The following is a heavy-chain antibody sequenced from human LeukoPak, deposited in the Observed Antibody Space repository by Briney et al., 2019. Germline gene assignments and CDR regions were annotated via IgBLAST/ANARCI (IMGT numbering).Heavy chain of an antibody. D-gene: IGHD6-19*01. CDR3: ATKQWLAPPPDS. CDR1: GFTFSKYW. Sequence: GGSLRLSCAASGFTFSKYWMLWVRQAPGKGLVSVSRINTDGTVTTYADSVKGRFTVSRDNADNTMFLQMYSVRDEDTAVYYCATKQWLAPPPDSWGQGTPVTVSS. CDR2: INTDGTVT. V-gene: IGHV3-74*01. J-gene: IGHJ4*02.